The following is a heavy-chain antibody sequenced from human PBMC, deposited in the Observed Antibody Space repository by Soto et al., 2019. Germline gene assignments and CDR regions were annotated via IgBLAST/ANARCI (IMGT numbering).Heavy chain of an antibody. CDR2: ITPIFGTD. V-gene: IGHV1-69*13. CDR1: GDTFSVYA. D-gene: IGHD3-22*01. J-gene: IGHJ6*02. Sequence: SVKVSGKASGDTFSVYAIRGGQQVPGQGLEWIRRITPIFGTDNSAPTFHGRVTITADESTSPAYMELSSLRSEDTAVYYCASGIPMLVVAFGEKAAYYYGMDVWGQGATVTVSS. CDR3: ASGIPMLVVAFGEKAAYYYGMDV.